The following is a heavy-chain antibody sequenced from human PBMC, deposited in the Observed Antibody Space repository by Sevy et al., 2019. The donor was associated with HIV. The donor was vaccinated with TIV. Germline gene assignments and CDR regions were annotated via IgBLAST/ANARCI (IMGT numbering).Heavy chain of an antibody. Sequence: GGSLRLSCAASGFAPSTYGMHWVRQAPGKGLEWVAVIGYDGSNKYYADSVKGRFSISRDNSRNTLFLQMDSLRAEDKAVYYCARDPRMYGDYILAYFDYWGQGTLVTVSS. V-gene: IGHV3-33*01. CDR3: ARDPRMYGDYILAYFDY. CDR2: IGYDGSNK. CDR1: GFAPSTYG. J-gene: IGHJ4*02. D-gene: IGHD4-4*01.